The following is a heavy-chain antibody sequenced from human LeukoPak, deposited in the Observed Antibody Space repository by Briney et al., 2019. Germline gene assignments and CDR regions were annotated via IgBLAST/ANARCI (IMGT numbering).Heavy chain of an antibody. V-gene: IGHV4-39*01. Sequence: SETLSLTCTVSGGSISSSSYYWGWIRQPPGKGLKWIGSIYYSGSTYYNPSLKSRVTISVDTSKNQFSLKLSSVTAADTAVYYCARRSYYDSSGIFDYWGQGTLVTVSS. CDR1: GGSISSSSYY. D-gene: IGHD3-22*01. CDR2: IYYSGST. CDR3: ARRSYYDSSGIFDY. J-gene: IGHJ4*02.